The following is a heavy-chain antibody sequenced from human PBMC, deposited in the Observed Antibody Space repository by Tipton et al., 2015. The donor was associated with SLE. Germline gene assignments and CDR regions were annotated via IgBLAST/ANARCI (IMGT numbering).Heavy chain of an antibody. V-gene: IGHV3-30*04. CDR1: GFTFSSYA. CDR3: TREARGFDY. Sequence: SLRLSCAASGFTFSSYAMHWVRQAPGKGLEWVAVISYDGSNKYYADSVKGRFTISRDNSKNTVYLQMNSVRAEDTAVYYCTREARGFDYWGQGPRSPSPQ. J-gene: IGHJ4*02. CDR2: ISYDGSNK.